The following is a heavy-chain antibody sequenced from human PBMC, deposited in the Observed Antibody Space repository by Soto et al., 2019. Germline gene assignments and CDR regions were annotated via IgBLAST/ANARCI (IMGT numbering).Heavy chain of an antibody. D-gene: IGHD3-10*01. CDR2: ISSSGSTI. J-gene: IGHJ6*02. Sequence: PGGSLRRACSASGFTFSDYYMTWIRQASGKGLGWGLYISSSGSTIFYADSKKGRFTISSDNAMNSLYLQMNSLRVEDTAVYYCARGAHMSRGLKMDVWGQGTTVTVSS. CDR3: ARGAHMSRGLKMDV. CDR1: GFTFSDYY. V-gene: IGHV3-11*01.